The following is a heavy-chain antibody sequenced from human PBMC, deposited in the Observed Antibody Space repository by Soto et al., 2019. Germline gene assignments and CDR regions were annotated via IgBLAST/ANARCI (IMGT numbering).Heavy chain of an antibody. Sequence: GGFLRLSCAASGFTFSDHYMSWLRQAPGKGLEWVSYISSSGSTIYYADSVRGRFTISRDNAKNSLYLQMNSLRAEDTAVYYCASPYAISFHYWGQGALVTVSS. CDR3: ASPYAISFHY. CDR2: ISSSGSTI. J-gene: IGHJ4*02. CDR1: GFTFSDHY. V-gene: IGHV3-11*01. D-gene: IGHD2-8*01.